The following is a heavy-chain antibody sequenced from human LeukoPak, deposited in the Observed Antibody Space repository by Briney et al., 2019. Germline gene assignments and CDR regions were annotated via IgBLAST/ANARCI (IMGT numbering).Heavy chain of an antibody. CDR2: ISGSGGST. D-gene: IGHD3-22*01. CDR1: GFTFSSCE. Sequence: PGGSLRLSCAASGFTFSSCEMNWVRQAPGKGLEWVSAISGSGGSTYYADSVKGRFTISRDNSKNTLYLHMNSLRAEDTAVYYCAKNLRYYDSSGYYYFDFWGQGTRVTVAS. V-gene: IGHV3-23*01. CDR3: AKNLRYYDSSGYYYFDF. J-gene: IGHJ4*02.